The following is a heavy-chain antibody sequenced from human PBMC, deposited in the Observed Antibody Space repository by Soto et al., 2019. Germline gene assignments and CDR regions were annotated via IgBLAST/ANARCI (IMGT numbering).Heavy chain of an antibody. J-gene: IGHJ4*02. CDR3: TADRAEMPTNTIAY. D-gene: IGHD2-2*01. Sequence: EVQLVESGGGLVTPGGSLRLSCAASGLTFSNAWMNWVRQAPGKGLEWVGRIKSKTDGGTTAYGAPVKGRFTISRDDSENTLYLEMYSLKTEDTAVYYCTADRAEMPTNTIAYWGQGSLVTVSS. V-gene: IGHV3-15*07. CDR2: IKSKTDGGTT. CDR1: GLTFSNAW.